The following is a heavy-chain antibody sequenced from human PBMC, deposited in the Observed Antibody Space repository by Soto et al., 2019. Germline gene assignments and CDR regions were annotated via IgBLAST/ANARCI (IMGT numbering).Heavy chain of an antibody. Sequence: QVQLVQSGAEVKKPGSSVKVSCKASGGTFSSYAISWVRQAPGQGLEWMGGIIPIFGTANYAQKFQGRVTITADESTSTAYMELSSLRSEDTDVYYCAREDYYGSGSYYWFDPWGQGTLVTVSS. V-gene: IGHV1-69*01. D-gene: IGHD3-10*01. CDR2: IIPIFGTA. CDR3: AREDYYGSGSYYWFDP. J-gene: IGHJ5*02. CDR1: GGTFSSYA.